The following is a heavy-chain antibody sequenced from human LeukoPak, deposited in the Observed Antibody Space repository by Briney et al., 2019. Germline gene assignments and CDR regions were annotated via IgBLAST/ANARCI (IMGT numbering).Heavy chain of an antibody. D-gene: IGHD6-13*01. CDR3: AREVPAGTGWFDP. CDR2: IKQDGSEK. Sequence: PGGSLRLSCAASGFTFSSYWMSWVRQAPGKGLEWVANIKQDGSEKYYVDSVKGRFTISRDNAKNSLYLQMNSLRAEDTAVYYCAREVPAGTGWFDPWGQGTLVTVSS. CDR1: GFTFSSYW. V-gene: IGHV3-7*01. J-gene: IGHJ5*02.